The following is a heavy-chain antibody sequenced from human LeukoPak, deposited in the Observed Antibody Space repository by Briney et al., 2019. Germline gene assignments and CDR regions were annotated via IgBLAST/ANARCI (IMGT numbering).Heavy chain of an antibody. CDR2: SNNDGSST. CDR3: ARARSYGAFDI. D-gene: IGHD1-26*01. J-gene: IGHJ3*02. Sequence: GGSLRLSFAASGXTFSSYYMHWVRQAPGKGLVWVSRSNNDGSSTTYADSVKGRFTISRDNAKNTLYLQMNSLRGEDTAVYYCARARSYGAFDIWGQGTMVTVSS. CDR1: GXTFSSYY. V-gene: IGHV3-74*01.